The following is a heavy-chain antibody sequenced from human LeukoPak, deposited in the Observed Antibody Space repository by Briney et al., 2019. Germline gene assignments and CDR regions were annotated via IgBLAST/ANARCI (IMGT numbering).Heavy chain of an antibody. V-gene: IGHV4-4*02. D-gene: IGHD3-16*01. CDR1: GGSISSSNW. J-gene: IGHJ4*02. CDR2: IYHSGST. CDR3: ARSYYDYVWGSSTPVDY. Sequence: PSETLSLTCAVSGGSISSSNWWSWVRQPPGKGLEWIGEIYHSGSTNYNPSLKSRVTISVDKSKNKISLKLSSVTAADTAVYYCARSYYDYVWGSSTPVDYWGQGTLVTVSS.